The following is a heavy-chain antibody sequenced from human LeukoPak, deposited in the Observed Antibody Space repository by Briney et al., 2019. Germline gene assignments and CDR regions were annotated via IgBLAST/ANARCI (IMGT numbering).Heavy chain of an antibody. CDR1: GYSFSNFW. V-gene: IGHV5-51*01. Sequence: GEPLKISCKGYGYSFSNFWIGWGRQMPGKGLEGMGIIYPGDSHSRHSPSFQGPVTISAEKSISTAYLQWSSLKASDTAMYYCARVGSGATPFDYWGQGTLVTVSS. CDR3: ARVGSGATPFDY. J-gene: IGHJ4*02. CDR2: IYPGDSHS. D-gene: IGHD1-26*01.